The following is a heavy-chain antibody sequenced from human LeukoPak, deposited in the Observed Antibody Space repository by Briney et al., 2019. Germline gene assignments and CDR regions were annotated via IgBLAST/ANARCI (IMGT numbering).Heavy chain of an antibody. CDR3: AHRLAARPGPPCFDY. CDR1: GFSLSTSGVG. V-gene: IGHV2-5*01. D-gene: IGHD6-6*01. J-gene: IGHJ4*02. CDR2: IYWNDDK. Sequence: SGPTLVNPTQTLTLTCTFSGFSLSTSGVGVGWIRQPPGKALEWLALIYWNDDKRYSPSLKSRLTITKDTSKNQVVLTMTNMDPVDTATYYCAHRLAARPGPPCFDYWGQGTLVTVSS.